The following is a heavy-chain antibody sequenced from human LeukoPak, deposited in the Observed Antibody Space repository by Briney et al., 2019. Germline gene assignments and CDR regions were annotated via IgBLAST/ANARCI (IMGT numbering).Heavy chain of an antibody. CDR3: ARAGWTGCTNGVCYDFDY. CDR1: GYTFTSYG. CDR2: ISAYNGNT. D-gene: IGHD2-8*01. V-gene: IGHV1-18*01. J-gene: IGHJ4*02. Sequence: ASVTVSCKASGYTFTSYGISWVRQAPGQGLEWMGWISAYNGNTNYAQKPQGRVTMTTDTSTSTAYMELRSLRSDDTAVYYCARAGWTGCTNGVCYDFDYWGQGTLVTVSS.